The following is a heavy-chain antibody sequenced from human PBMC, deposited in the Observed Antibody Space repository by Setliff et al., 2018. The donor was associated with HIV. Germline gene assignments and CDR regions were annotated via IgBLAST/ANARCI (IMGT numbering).Heavy chain of an antibody. J-gene: IGHJ3*02. CDR2: IYGDGSDP. Sequence: PGESLKISCKGFGYKFTDYWVGWVRQMPGEGLEWMGVIYGDGSDPRYSPSLQGQVTISVDKSINTAYLRWTSLKASDTALYYCARPQYHQSSDAFDIWGQGTMVTVSS. V-gene: IGHV5-51*01. CDR1: GYKFTDYW. CDR3: ARPQYHQSSDAFDI.